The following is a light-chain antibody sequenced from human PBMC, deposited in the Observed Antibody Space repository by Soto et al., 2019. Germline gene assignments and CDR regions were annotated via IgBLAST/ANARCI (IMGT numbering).Light chain of an antibody. V-gene: IGKV4-1*01. CDR3: QQYESTPPT. J-gene: IGKJ2*01. CDR2: CAS. CDR1: QRVLYSSNNNND. Sequence: DIVMTKSPDSLAVSLGDRATINCKSSQRVLYSSNNNNDFAWYQQRPGQPPKLLIYCASNRESRVPDRFSSSGSEPDFTLTITSLQSDDVAVYYGQQYESTPPTFGQGTKLEIK.